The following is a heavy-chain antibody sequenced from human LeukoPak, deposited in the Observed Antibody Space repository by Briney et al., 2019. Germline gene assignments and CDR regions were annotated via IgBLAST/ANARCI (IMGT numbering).Heavy chain of an antibody. CDR1: GGSMRSNY. CDR3: VKDNGRWFDP. D-gene: IGHD1-26*01. V-gene: IGHV4-59*01. CDR2: IYYSGST. Sequence: PSETLSLTCNVSGGSMRSNYWSLIRQPPGKGLEWIGNIYYSGSTNYNPSLKSRVTISIDPSKNQFSLKLSSVTAADTAIYYCVKDNGRWFDPWGQGTLVTVSS. J-gene: IGHJ5*02.